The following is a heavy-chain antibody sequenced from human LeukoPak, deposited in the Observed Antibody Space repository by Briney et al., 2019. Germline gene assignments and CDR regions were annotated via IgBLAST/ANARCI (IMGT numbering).Heavy chain of an antibody. CDR3: ARSDQGPDY. CDR1: GFSFCSYW. V-gene: IGHV3-7*01. Sequence: PGGSLRLSCAASGFSFCSYWMNWVRQAPGKGLEWVAIINQDGSEKNYVDSVKGRFTMSRDNAKNSVYLQMNSLRAEDSSVYYCARSDQGPDYWGQGTLVTVPS. J-gene: IGHJ4*02. CDR2: INQDGSEK.